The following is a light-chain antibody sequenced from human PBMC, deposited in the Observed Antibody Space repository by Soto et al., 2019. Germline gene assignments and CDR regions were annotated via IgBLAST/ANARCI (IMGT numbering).Light chain of an antibody. CDR3: QQYGSSRT. CDR2: GAS. V-gene: IGKV3-20*01. Sequence: EIVLTQSPGTLSLSPGERATLACRASQSVSSSYLAWYQQKPGQAPRLLIYGASSSATGIPDRFSGSGSGTDFTLTISRLEREDFAVYYCQQYGSSRTLGQGTKVEIQ. J-gene: IGKJ1*01. CDR1: QSVSSSY.